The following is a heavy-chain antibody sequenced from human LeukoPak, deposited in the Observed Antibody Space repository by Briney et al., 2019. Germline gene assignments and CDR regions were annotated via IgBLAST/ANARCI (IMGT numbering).Heavy chain of an antibody. V-gene: IGHV4-38-2*02. J-gene: IGHJ3*02. D-gene: IGHD3-16*01. CDR2: IYHSGST. CDR3: ARGERLGPDI. CDR1: GYSISSGYY. Sequence: SETLSLTCTVSGYSISSGYYWGWIRQPPGKGLEWIGSIYHSGSTYYNPSLKSRVTISVDTSKNQFSLRLSSLTAADTAVYFCARGERLGPDIWGQGTMVTVSS.